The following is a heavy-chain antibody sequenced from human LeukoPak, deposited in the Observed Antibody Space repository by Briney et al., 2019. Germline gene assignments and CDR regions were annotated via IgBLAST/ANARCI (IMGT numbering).Heavy chain of an antibody. CDR1: DGSFSGYY. J-gene: IGHJ3*02. CDR3: ARGYDNSRGDAFDI. V-gene: IGHV4-34*01. CDR2: SINHSGST. Sequence: SETLSLTCAVYDGSFSGYYWSWIRQPPGKGLEWIGESINHSGSTNYNPSLKSRVTISVDTSKNQFSLKRSSVTAADTAVYYCARGYDNSRGDAFDIWGQGTMVTVSS. D-gene: IGHD3-22*01.